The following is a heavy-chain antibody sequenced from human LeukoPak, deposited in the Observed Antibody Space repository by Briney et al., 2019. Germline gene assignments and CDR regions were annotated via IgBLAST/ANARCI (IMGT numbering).Heavy chain of an antibody. CDR3: AKDLPWYYDFWSGYCSFDY. V-gene: IGHV3-23*01. CDR1: GFTFSSYA. J-gene: IGHJ4*02. CDR2: ISGSGGST. Sequence: GGSLRLSCAASGFTFSSYAMSWVRQAPGKGLEWVSAISGSGGSTYYADSVKGRFTISRDNSKNTLYLQMNSLRAEDTAVYYCAKDLPWYYDFWSGYCSFDYWGQGTLVTVSS. D-gene: IGHD3-3*01.